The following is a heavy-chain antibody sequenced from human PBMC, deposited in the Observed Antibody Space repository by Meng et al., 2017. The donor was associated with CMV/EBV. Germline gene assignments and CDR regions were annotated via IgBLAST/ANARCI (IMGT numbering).Heavy chain of an antibody. V-gene: IGHV4-34*01. CDR1: GGSFSGYY. J-gene: IGHJ4*02. Sequence: SETLSLTCAVYGGSFSGYYWSWIRQPPGKGLEWIGEINHSGSTNYNPSLKSRVTISVDTSKNQFSLKLSSVTAADTAVYCCAMFDFWSGYFDYWGQGTLVTVSS. CDR3: AMFDFWSGYFDY. D-gene: IGHD3-3*01. CDR2: INHSGST.